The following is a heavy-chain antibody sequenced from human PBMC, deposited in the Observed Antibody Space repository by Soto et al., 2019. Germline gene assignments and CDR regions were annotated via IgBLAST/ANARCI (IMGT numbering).Heavy chain of an antibody. Sequence: KASETLSLTCTVSGASISGYYWSWIRKSAGKGLEWIGRIYATGTTDYNPSLKSRVMMSVDTSKKQFSLRLRSVTAADTAVYYCVRDGTKTLRDWFDPWGQGISVTVSS. CDR1: GASISGYY. V-gene: IGHV4-4*07. D-gene: IGHD1-1*01. CDR3: VRDGTKTLRDWFDP. J-gene: IGHJ5*02. CDR2: IYATGTT.